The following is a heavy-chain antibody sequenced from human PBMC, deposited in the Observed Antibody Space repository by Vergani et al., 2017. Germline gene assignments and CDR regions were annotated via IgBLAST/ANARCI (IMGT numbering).Heavy chain of an antibody. CDR1: SYSISSDYY. J-gene: IGHJ5*02. CDR3: TRHWAVVAANNWFDP. D-gene: IGHD2-15*01. Sequence: QVQLQESGPGLVKTSETVSLTCAVSSYSISSDYYWGWIRQHPGKGLEWIGYIYYSGSTYYNPSLKSRVTISVDTSKNQFSLKLSSVTAADTAVYYCTRHWAVVAANNWFDPWGQGTLVTVSS. CDR2: IYYSGST. V-gene: IGHV4-38-2*01.